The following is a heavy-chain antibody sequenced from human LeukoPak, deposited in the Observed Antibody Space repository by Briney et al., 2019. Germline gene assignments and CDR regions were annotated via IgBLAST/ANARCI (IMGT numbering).Heavy chain of an antibody. CDR2: INPNSGGT. J-gene: IGHJ4*02. Sequence: EASVKVSCKASGYTFTGYYMHWVRQAPGQGLEWMGWINPNSGGTNYAQKFQGRVTMTRDTSISTAYMELSRLRSDDTAVYYCARDRDYDILTGREAEDYFDYWGQGTPVTVSS. V-gene: IGHV1-2*02. CDR3: ARDRDYDILTGREAEDYFDY. CDR1: GYTFTGYY. D-gene: IGHD3-9*01.